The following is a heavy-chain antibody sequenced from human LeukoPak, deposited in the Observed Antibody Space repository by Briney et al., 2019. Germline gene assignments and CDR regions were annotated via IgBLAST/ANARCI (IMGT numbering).Heavy chain of an antibody. CDR2: IYYSGST. CDR3: ASRNWNNGGYFDY. J-gene: IGHJ4*02. V-gene: IGHV4-59*08. CDR1: GGSISSYY. D-gene: IGHD1/OR15-1a*01. Sequence: SETLSLTCTVSGGSISSYYWSWIRQPPGKGLEWIGYIYYSGSTNYNPSLKSRVTISVATSKNQFSLKLSSVTAADTAVYYCASRNWNNGGYFDYWGQGTLVTVSS.